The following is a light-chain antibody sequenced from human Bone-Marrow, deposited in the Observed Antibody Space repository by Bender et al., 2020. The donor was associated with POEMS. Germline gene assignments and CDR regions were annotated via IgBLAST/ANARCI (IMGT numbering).Light chain of an antibody. CDR2: EVN. CDR1: SSDVGGYNY. Sequence: QSALTQPPSASGSPGQSVTISCTGTSSDVGGYNYVSWYQQHPGKAPKLMIYEVNKRPSGVPDRFSGSKSGSTASLTVSGLQAEDEADYYCSSYSSTSTPYVFGTGTKVTVL. J-gene: IGLJ1*01. V-gene: IGLV2-8*01. CDR3: SSYSSTSTPYV.